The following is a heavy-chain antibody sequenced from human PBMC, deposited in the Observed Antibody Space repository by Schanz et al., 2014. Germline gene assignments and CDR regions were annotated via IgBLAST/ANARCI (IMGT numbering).Heavy chain of an antibody. CDR2: MSYDGSIK. V-gene: IGHV3-30*18. J-gene: IGHJ4*02. Sequence: QVQLVESGGGVVQPGRSLRLSCAASGFTFSSYGMHWVRQAPGKGLEWVAAMSYDGSIKYYGDSVKGRFTISRDNSKNTLYLHMNTLSSEDTAVYYCAKDSTHIDIVRVPTAIDYWGQGTLVTVSS. CDR1: GFTFSSYG. CDR3: AKDSTHIDIVRVPTAIDY. D-gene: IGHD2-2*01.